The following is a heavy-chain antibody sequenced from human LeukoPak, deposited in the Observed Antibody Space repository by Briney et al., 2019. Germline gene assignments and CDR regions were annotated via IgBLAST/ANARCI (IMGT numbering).Heavy chain of an antibody. CDR1: GFTFSSYS. Sequence: GGSLRLSCAASGFTFSSYSMNWVRQAPGKGLEWVSSISSSSSYIYYADSVKGRFTISRDNAKNTLYLQMNSLRAEDTAVYYWATGGVSFLGSRYYYYYMDVWGKGTTVTVSS. CDR2: ISSSSSYI. V-gene: IGHV3-21*01. CDR3: ATGGVSFLGSRYYYYYMDV. J-gene: IGHJ6*03. D-gene: IGHD3-16*01.